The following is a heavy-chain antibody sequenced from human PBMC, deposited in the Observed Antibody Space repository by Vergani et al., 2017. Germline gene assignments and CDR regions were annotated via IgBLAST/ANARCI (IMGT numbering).Heavy chain of an antibody. D-gene: IGHD1-14*01. CDR3: ARGRAVSGKSYYFDY. CDR2: ISAYNGNT. V-gene: IGHV1-18*01. Sequence: QVQLVQSGAEVKKPGSSVKVSCKASGGTFSSYGISWVRQAPGQGLEWMGWISAYNGNTNYAQKLQGRVTMTTDTSTRTSYMELRSLRSDDTAVYYCARGRAVSGKSYYFDYWGQGTLVTVSS. CDR1: GGTFSSYG. J-gene: IGHJ4*02.